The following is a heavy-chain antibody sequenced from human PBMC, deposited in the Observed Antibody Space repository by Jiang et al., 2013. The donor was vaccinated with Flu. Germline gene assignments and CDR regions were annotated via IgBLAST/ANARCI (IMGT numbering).Heavy chain of an antibody. Sequence: YGISWVRQAPGQGLEWMGWISAYNGNTNYAQKLQGRVTMTTDTSTSTAYMELRSLRSDDTAVYYCARNRRYYDSSGYTYGMDVWGQGTTVTVSS. CDR2: ISAYNGNT. CDR1: YG. CDR3: ARNRRYYDSSGYTYGMDV. D-gene: IGHD3-22*01. J-gene: IGHJ6*02. V-gene: IGHV1-18*01.